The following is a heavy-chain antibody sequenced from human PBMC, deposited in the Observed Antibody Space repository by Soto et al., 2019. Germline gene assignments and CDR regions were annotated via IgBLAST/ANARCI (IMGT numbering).Heavy chain of an antibody. J-gene: IGHJ4*02. CDR1: GFSFSVYT. Sequence: GGSLRLSCAASGFSFSVYTMNWVRQAPGEGLEWVSSISSSSSYIYYADSLKGRFTISRDNAKNSVYLQMNSLRAEDTAVYYCARGIAARTPPDNWGQGTLVTVPQ. D-gene: IGHD6-6*01. CDR3: ARGIAARTPPDN. V-gene: IGHV3-21*01. CDR2: ISSSSSYI.